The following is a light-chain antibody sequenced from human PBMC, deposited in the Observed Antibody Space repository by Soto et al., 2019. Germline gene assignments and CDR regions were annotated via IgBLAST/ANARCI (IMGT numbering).Light chain of an antibody. CDR2: DAS. Sequence: DIVLTQSPAPLSLSPGERATLSCRASQSVSSYLAWYQHKPGQAPRLLIYDASNRATGIPARFSGSGAGTDFILTINSLEPDDFSVYYCQQRSNWPSITFGQGTRLEIK. J-gene: IGKJ5*01. CDR1: QSVSSY. CDR3: QQRSNWPSIT. V-gene: IGKV3-11*01.